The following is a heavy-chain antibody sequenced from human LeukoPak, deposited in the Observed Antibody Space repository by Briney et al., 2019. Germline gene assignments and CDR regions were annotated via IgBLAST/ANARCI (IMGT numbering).Heavy chain of an antibody. CDR1: GGTFSSYA. CDR2: NIPILGIA. D-gene: IGHD5-18*01. J-gene: IGHJ5*02. CDR3: AKSGYSYGYNWFDP. Sequence: SVKVSCKASGGTFSSYAISWVRQAPGQGLEWMGRNIPILGIANYAQKFQGRVTITADKSTSTAYMELSSLRSEDTAVYYCAKSGYSYGYNWFDPWGQGTLVTVSS. V-gene: IGHV1-69*04.